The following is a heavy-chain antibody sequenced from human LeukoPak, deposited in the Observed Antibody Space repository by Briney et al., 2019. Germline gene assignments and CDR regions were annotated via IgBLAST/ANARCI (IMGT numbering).Heavy chain of an antibody. CDR2: ITDTGGST. CDR1: GFTFSNYG. Sequence: GGSLRLSCAVSGFTFSNYGMSWVRQAPGKGLEWVSTITDTGGSTFYADSVKGRFTISRDNAKNTLYLQMNSLRAEDTAVYYCARESGSGSQIDYWGQGTLVTVSS. CDR3: ARESGSGSQIDY. J-gene: IGHJ4*02. D-gene: IGHD3-10*01. V-gene: IGHV3-23*01.